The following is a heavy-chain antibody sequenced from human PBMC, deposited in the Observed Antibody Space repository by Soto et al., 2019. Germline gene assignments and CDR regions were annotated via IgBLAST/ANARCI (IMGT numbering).Heavy chain of an antibody. D-gene: IGHD5-12*01. CDR3: ATPADAVDKERLKGPGH. Sequence: SVKVSCKASGGTFSSSAIIWVRQAPGQGLEWMGGILPIFGTPNYAQKFQGRLTISADEFSSTAYMELNILRSEDTAVYYCATPADAVDKERLKGPGHWGQGSLVTVSS. J-gene: IGHJ4*02. CDR2: ILPIFGTP. V-gene: IGHV1-69*13. CDR1: GGTFSSSA.